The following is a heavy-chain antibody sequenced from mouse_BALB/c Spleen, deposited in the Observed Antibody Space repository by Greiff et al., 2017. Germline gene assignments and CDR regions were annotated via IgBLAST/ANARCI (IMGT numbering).Heavy chain of an antibody. CDR2: IRNKANGYTT. J-gene: IGHJ2*01. CDR1: GFTFTDYY. Sequence: EVKVVESGGGLVQPGGSLRLSCATSGFTFTDYYMSWVRQPPGKALEWLGFIRNKANGYTTEYSASVQGRFTISRDNSQSILYLQMNTLRAEDSATYYCARELLFDYWGQGTTLTVSS. D-gene: IGHD2-1*01. V-gene: IGHV7-3*02. CDR3: ARELLFDY.